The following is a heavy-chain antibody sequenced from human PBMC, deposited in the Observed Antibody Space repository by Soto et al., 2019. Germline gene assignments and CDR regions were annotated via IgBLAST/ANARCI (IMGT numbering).Heavy chain of an antibody. CDR1: GFTFSNAW. V-gene: IGHV3-15*07. Sequence: GGSLRLSCAASGFTFSNAWMNWVRQAPGKGLEWVGRIKSKTDGGTTDYAAPVKGRFTISRDDSKNTLYLQMNSLKTEDTAVYYCTTDPLIFGVVSTYYYYYGMDVWGQGTTVTVSS. D-gene: IGHD3-3*01. J-gene: IGHJ6*02. CDR3: TTDPLIFGVVSTYYYYYGMDV. CDR2: IKSKTDGGTT.